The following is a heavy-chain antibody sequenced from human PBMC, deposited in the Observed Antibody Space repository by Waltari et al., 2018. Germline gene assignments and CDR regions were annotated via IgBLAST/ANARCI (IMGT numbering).Heavy chain of an antibody. CDR3: ARGSAAPGVPH. V-gene: IGHV3-74*01. CDR1: GCTFSNYW. J-gene: IGHJ4*02. D-gene: IGHD2-15*01. Sequence: EVQLVESGGGLVQPGGPLRLSCAASGCTFSNYWMHWVRQAPGKGLVWVSLINSDGSTTDYADSVKGRFTISRDNAKNTLYLQLNSLRREDTAIYYCARGSAAPGVPHWGQGTLVTVSS. CDR2: INSDGSTT.